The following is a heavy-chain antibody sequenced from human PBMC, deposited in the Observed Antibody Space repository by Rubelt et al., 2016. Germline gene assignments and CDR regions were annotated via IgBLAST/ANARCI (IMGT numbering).Heavy chain of an antibody. CDR2: IYHSGST. D-gene: IGHD4-17*01. Sequence: QVQLQESGPGLVKPSETLSLTCTVSGYSISSGYYWGWIRQPPGKGLEWIGSIYHSGSTYYNPSLKSGGTISVDTSKNQFSLKLSSVTAADTAVYYCANVDYGDYKNDYWGQGTLVTVSS. CDR1: GYSISSGYY. V-gene: IGHV4-38-2*02. J-gene: IGHJ4*02. CDR3: ANVDYGDYKNDY.